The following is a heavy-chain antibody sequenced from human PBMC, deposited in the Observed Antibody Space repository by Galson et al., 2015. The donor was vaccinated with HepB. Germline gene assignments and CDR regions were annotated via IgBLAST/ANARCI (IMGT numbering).Heavy chain of an antibody. Sequence: SLRLSCAASGFTFSNYWMSWVRQAPGKGLEWVANIDQDGSQKFYVDSVKGRFTISRDNAKNSLYLQMNSLRVEDTAVYYCGRDMDVWGQGTTVTVSS. J-gene: IGHJ6*02. CDR1: GFTFSNYW. V-gene: IGHV3-7*01. CDR3: GRDMDV. CDR2: IDQDGSQK.